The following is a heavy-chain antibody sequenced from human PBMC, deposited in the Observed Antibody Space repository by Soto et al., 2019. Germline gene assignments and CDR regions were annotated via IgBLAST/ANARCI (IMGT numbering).Heavy chain of an antibody. J-gene: IGHJ3*02. D-gene: IGHD6-19*01. CDR1: GFTFSSYW. V-gene: IGHV3-7*01. CDR2: IKQDGSEK. CDR3: ARDPRLATHAFDI. Sequence: GGSLRLSCAASGFTFSSYWMSWVRQAPGKGLEWVANIKQDGSEKYYVDSVKGRFTISRDNAKNSLYLQMNSPRAEDTAVYYCARDPRLATHAFDIWGQGTMVTVSS.